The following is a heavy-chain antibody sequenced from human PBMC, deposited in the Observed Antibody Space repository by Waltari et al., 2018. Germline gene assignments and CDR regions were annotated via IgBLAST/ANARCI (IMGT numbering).Heavy chain of an antibody. J-gene: IGHJ6*02. Sequence: QVQLVQSGAEVKKPGSSVKVSCQASGGPFSSSAISWVRQAPGQGLEWMGGIITNFGTANYGQKFQGRVTMTAEESTSTAYMELSSLRSEDTAVDYCAATPHSRAIKVYGMDVWGQGTTVTVS. CDR1: GGPFSSSA. CDR2: IITNFGTA. D-gene: IGHD3-22*01. CDR3: AATPHSRAIKVYGMDV. V-gene: IGHV1-69*01.